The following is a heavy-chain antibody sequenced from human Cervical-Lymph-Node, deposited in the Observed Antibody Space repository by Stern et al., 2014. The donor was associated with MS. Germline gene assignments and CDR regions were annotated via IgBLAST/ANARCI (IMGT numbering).Heavy chain of an antibody. V-gene: IGHV4-34*01. CDR3: ARGNREPSSSLPIYYFDY. CDR1: GGSFSGYY. J-gene: IGHJ4*02. D-gene: IGHD6-6*01. CDR2: IKHSGST. Sequence: QVQLQQWGAGLLKPSETLSLTCAVYGGSFSGYYWSWIRQPPGKGLEWIGEIKHSGSTNYNPSFTSRGTISVDTSKNHFSLKLSSVTAADTAVYYCARGNREPSSSLPIYYFDYWGQGTLVTVSS.